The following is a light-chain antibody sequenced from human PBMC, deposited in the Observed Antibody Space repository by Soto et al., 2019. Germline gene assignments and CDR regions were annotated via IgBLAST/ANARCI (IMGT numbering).Light chain of an antibody. CDR3: QQSYSTPWT. V-gene: IGKV1-39*01. CDR2: AAS. CDR1: QSISSY. Sequence: DIRMTQSPSSLSASVGDRVTMTFRATQSISSYLNWYQQKPGKAPKLLIYAASSLQSGVPSRFSGFGSGTDFTLTISSLQPEDFATYYCQQSYSTPWTLGQGTKVDI. J-gene: IGKJ1*01.